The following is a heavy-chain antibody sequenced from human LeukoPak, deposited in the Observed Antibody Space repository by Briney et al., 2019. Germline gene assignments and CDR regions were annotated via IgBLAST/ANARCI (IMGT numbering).Heavy chain of an antibody. CDR3: ARDPGREYDVDTAMGSPPDWYFDL. CDR2: IIPIFGTA. D-gene: IGHD5-18*01. Sequence: SVKVSCKASGGTFSSYAISWVRQAPGQGLEWMGRIIPIFGTANYAQKFQGRVTMTRDTSTSTVYMELSSLRSEDTAVYYCARDPGREYDVDTAMGSPPDWYFDLWGRGTLVTVSS. J-gene: IGHJ2*01. V-gene: IGHV1-69*05. CDR1: GGTFSSYA.